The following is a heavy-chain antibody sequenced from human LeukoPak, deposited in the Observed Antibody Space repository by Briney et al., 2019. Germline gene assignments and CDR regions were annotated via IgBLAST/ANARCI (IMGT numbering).Heavy chain of an antibody. CDR1: GYTFTGYY. D-gene: IGHD6-6*01. J-gene: IGHJ5*02. CDR3: ARDPEHSSSSIWYNWFDP. Sequence: ASVKVSCKASGYTFTGYYMHWVRQAPGQGLEWMGWINPNSGGTNYAQKFQGRVTMTTDTSTSTAYMELRSLRSDDTAVYYCARDPEHSSSSIWYNWFDPWGQGTLVTVSS. V-gene: IGHV1-2*02. CDR2: INPNSGGT.